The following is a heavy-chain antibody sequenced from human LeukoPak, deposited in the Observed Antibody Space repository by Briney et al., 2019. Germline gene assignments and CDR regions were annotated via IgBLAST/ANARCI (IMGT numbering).Heavy chain of an antibody. D-gene: IGHD4-17*01. CDR3: ARDLVYGSDPSGAYNWFDP. CDR2: IYSSGST. J-gene: IGHJ5*02. CDR1: GGSISSSY. Sequence: SETLSLTCTVSGGSISSSYWSWIRQPAGKGLEWIGRIYSSGSTKYNPSLKSRVTMSVDTSKNQFSLKLTSVTAADTAVYCCARDLVYGSDPSGAYNWFDPWGQGTLVTVSS. V-gene: IGHV4-4*07.